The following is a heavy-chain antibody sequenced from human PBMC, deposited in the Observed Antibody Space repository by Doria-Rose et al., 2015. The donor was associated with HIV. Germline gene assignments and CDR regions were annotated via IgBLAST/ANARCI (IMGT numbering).Heavy chain of an antibody. CDR2: IFYTGST. CDR3: ARVLSGTYDH. CDR1: GGSISHYY. J-gene: IGHJ5*02. D-gene: IGHD1-26*01. V-gene: IGHV4-59*01. Sequence: QVQLQESGPGLVKPSETLSLTCSVSGGSISHYYWSWIRQPPGKGLEYIGDIFYTGSTNYSPSLKSRVSISIDTSKNKFSLRLSSVTAADTAVYYCARVLSGTYDHWGQGTLVTVSS.